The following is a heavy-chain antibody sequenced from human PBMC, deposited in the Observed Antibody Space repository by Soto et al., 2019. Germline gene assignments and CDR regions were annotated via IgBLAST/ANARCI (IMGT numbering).Heavy chain of an antibody. CDR2: ISAYNGNT. Sequence: ASVKVSCKASGYTFTSYGISWVRQAPGQGLEWMGWISAYNGNTNYAQKLQGRVTMTTDTSTSTAYMELRSLRSDDTAVYYCARDLYYYDSSGYTAFDIWGQGTTVTVSS. CDR3: ARDLYYYDSSGYTAFDI. D-gene: IGHD3-22*01. V-gene: IGHV1-18*01. J-gene: IGHJ3*02. CDR1: GYTFTSYG.